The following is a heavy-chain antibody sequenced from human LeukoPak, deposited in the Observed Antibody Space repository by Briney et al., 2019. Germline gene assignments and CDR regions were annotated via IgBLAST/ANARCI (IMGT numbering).Heavy chain of an antibody. D-gene: IGHD3-3*01. CDR3: ATTPPPSNYDFWSGYFGWFDP. CDR2: ISGSGGST. Sequence: GGSLRLSCAASGFTFSSYAMSWVRQAPGKGLEWVSAISGSGGSTYYADSVKGRFTISRDNSKNTLYLQMNSLRAEDTAVYYCATTPPPSNYDFWSGYFGWFDPWGQGTLVTVSS. V-gene: IGHV3-23*01. CDR1: GFTFSSYA. J-gene: IGHJ5*02.